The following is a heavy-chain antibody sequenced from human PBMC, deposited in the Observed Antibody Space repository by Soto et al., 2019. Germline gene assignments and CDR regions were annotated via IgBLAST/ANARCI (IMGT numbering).Heavy chain of an antibody. CDR2: IIPILGIA. J-gene: IGHJ4*01. CDR3: ARDRPPFGVVTNTEFDY. D-gene: IGHD3-3*01. V-gene: IGHV1-69*08. CDR1: GGTFSSYT. Sequence: QVQLVQSGAEVKKPGSSVKVSCKASGGTFSSYTISWVRQAPGQGLEWMGRIIPILGIANYAQKFQGRVTITADKSTSTAYMELSSLRSEDTAVYYCARDRPPFGVVTNTEFDYWVHGTLVTVSS.